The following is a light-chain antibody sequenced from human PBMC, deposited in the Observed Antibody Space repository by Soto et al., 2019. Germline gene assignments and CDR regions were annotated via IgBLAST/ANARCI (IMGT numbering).Light chain of an antibody. CDR1: SSDVGAYNY. Sequence: QSVLAQPPSASGSPGQSVTISCTGTSSDVGAYNYVSWYQQHPGKAPKLMIYEVSKRPSGVPDRSSGSKSGNTASLTVSGLQAEDEADYYCSSYAGNNIVLFGGGTQLTVL. V-gene: IGLV2-8*01. CDR2: EVS. CDR3: SSYAGNNIVL. J-gene: IGLJ3*02.